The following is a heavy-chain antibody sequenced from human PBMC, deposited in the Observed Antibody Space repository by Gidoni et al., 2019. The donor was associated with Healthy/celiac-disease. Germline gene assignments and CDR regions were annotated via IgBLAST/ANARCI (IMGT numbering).Heavy chain of an antibody. V-gene: IGHV4-39*01. Sequence: QLQLQESGPGLVKPSATLSLTCTVSGGSISSSSYYWGWIRQPPGKGLEWIGSIYYSGSTYYNPSLKSRVTISVDTSKNQFSLKLSSVTAADTAVYYCASLSPGTTELELRNDAFDIWGQGTMVTVSS. CDR2: IYYSGST. J-gene: IGHJ3*02. D-gene: IGHD1-7*01. CDR3: ASLSPGTTELELRNDAFDI. CDR1: GGSISSSSYY.